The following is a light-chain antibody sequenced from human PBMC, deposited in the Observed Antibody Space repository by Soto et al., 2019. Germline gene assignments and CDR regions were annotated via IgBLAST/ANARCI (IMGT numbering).Light chain of an antibody. CDR1: SSDVGGYNY. V-gene: IGLV2-14*01. CDR2: DVS. Sequence: QSALTQPASVSGSPGQSITISCTGPSSDVGGYNYVSWYQQHPGKATKLMIYDVSNRPSGVSNRFSGSKSGNTASLTISGLQAEDEAEYYFSSYTSSSTRVFGGGTKLTVL. J-gene: IGLJ2*01. CDR3: SSYTSSSTRV.